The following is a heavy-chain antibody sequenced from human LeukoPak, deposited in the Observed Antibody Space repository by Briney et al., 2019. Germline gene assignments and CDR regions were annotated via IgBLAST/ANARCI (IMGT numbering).Heavy chain of an antibody. CDR2: ISYDGSDK. CDR1: GFTFSSHG. D-gene: IGHD5-18*01. V-gene: IGHV3-30*18. Sequence: GGSLRLSCAASGFTFSSHGMHWVRQAPGKGLEWVAVISYDGSDKYYADSVKGRFTISRDNSKNTLYLQMNSLRAEDTAVYYRAKRRTVDTAMVTHYYGMDVWGQGTTVTVSS. CDR3: AKRRTVDTAMVTHYYGMDV. J-gene: IGHJ6*02.